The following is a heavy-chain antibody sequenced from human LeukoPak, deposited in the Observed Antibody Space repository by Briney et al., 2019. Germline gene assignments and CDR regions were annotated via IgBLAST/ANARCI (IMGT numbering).Heavy chain of an antibody. CDR2: ISGSGGTT. J-gene: IGHJ4*02. Sequence: PGGSLRLSCVDSGFXFSSHAISWVRQAPGKGLEWVSPISGSGGTTYYADSVQGRFIISRDNSRNTLFVQMNSLRAEDTAIYYCAKGPSYGSGSYYTPQYYFDYWGQGTLVTVSS. D-gene: IGHD3-10*01. CDR1: GFXFSSHA. V-gene: IGHV3-23*01. CDR3: AKGPSYGSGSYYTPQYYFDY.